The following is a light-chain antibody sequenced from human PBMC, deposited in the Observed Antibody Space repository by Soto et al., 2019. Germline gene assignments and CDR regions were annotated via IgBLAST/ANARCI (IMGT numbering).Light chain of an antibody. J-gene: IGLJ1*01. CDR1: SSHIETYNL. CDR2: EVF. V-gene: IGLV2-23*02. Sequence: QSALTQPASVSGSPGQSITISCTGASSHIETYNLVSWYQQHPGKVPKLIIYEVFKRPSGVSDRFSASNSGDTASLTISGRQPDYEADYHCCCNVGLNTYVFGTGTKLTVL. CDR3: CCNVGLNTYV.